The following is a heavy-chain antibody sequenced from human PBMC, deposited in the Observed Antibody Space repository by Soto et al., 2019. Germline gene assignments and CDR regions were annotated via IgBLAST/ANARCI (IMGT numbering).Heavy chain of an antibody. D-gene: IGHD3-22*01. CDR3: EIHGYHESSGYSYNYYAMNV. CDR2: ISTSGGTI. V-gene: IGHV3-48*03. J-gene: IGHJ6*02. Sequence: GGSLRLSCAASGFTFSHYEMNWVRQAPGKGLEWVSHISTSGGTIYYADSVKGRFTISRDNGKNSLNLQMNSLRAEDTAVYYCEIHGYHESSGYSYNYYAMNVWGRGTTVTVSS. CDR1: GFTFSHYE.